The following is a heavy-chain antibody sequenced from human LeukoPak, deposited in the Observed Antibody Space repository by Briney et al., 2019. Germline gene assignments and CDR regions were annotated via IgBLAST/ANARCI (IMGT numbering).Heavy chain of an antibody. V-gene: IGHV3-23*01. CDR1: GFTFSRNG. Sequence: GGTLRLSCAASGFTFSRNGMTWVRQAPGKGLEWVSAISGSGGNTYYADSVKGRFTISRDNSKNTLYLQMNSLRAEDTAVYYCAKDRRAGSYDYWGQGTLVTVSS. D-gene: IGHD3-10*01. J-gene: IGHJ4*02. CDR2: ISGSGGNT. CDR3: AKDRRAGSYDY.